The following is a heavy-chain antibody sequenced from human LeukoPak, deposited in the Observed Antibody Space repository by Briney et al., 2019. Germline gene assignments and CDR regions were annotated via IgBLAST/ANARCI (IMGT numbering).Heavy chain of an antibody. Sequence: PGGSLRLSCAASGFTFNSYEMNWVRQAPGKGLEWVSYINSGGSAIYYADSVKGRFTISRDNAKNSLYLQMNSLRADDTAVYYCARGVSYVHYWSQGTLVTVYS. V-gene: IGHV3-48*03. D-gene: IGHD3-10*02. CDR1: GFTFNSYE. CDR3: ARGVSYVHY. J-gene: IGHJ4*02. CDR2: INSGGSAI.